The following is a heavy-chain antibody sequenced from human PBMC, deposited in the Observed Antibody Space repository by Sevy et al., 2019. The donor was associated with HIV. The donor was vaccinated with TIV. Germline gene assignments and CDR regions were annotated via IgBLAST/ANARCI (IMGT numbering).Heavy chain of an antibody. J-gene: IGHJ4*02. D-gene: IGHD6-13*01. V-gene: IGHV3-72*01. CDR1: GLTSRTYW. CDR2: TRNKANSYTT. CDR3: ARVCYSSSWYLDY. Sequence: GGSLRLSCVVSGLTSRTYWMHWVRRAPGKGLEWVGRTRNKANSYTTEYAASVKGRFTISRDDSKNSLYLQMNSLKTEDTAVYYCARVCYSSSWYLDYWGQGTLVTVSS.